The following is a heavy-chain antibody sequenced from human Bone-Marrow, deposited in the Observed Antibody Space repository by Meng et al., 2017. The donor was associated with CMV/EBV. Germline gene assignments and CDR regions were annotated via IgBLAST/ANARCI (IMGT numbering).Heavy chain of an antibody. J-gene: IGHJ3*01. V-gene: IGHV3-23*03. CDR2: IYSGGTNT. CDR1: GSTFSSYA. Sequence: GGSLRLSCAASGSTFSSYAMSWVRQIPGKGLEWISLIYSGGTNTYYADSVKGRFTISRDNSKNTLYLQMNSLRPEDTALYYCAKWGHYDLGAFDLWGQGKMVNVAS. CDR3: AKWGHYDLGAFDL. D-gene: IGHD3-3*01.